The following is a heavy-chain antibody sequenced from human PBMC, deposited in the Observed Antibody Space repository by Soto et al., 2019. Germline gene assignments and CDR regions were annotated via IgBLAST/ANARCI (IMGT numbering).Heavy chain of an antibody. D-gene: IGHD4-17*01. CDR3: ARAHHSTVTTLNRSYYYYYGMDV. V-gene: IGHV4-31*03. CDR1: GGSISSGGYY. CDR2: IYYSGST. J-gene: IGHJ6*02. Sequence: SETLSLTCTVSGGSISSGGYYWSWIRQHPGKGLEWIGYIYYSGSTYYNPSLKSRVTISVDTSKNQFSLKLSSVTAVDTAVYYCARAHHSTVTTLNRSYYYYYGMDVWGQGTTVTVSS.